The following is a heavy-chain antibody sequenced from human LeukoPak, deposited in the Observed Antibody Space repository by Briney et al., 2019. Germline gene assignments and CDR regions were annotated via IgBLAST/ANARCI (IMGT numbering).Heavy chain of an antibody. CDR2: MNPNSGNT. J-gene: IGHJ6*02. D-gene: IGHD2-2*01. CDR1: GYTFTSYD. Sequence: ASVKVSCKASGYTFTSYDINWVRQATGQGLEWMGWMNPNSGNTGYAQKFQGRVTMTRNTSISTAYMELSSLRSEDTAVYYRARADIVVVPAATDPYYYYGMDVWGQGTTVTVSS. CDR3: ARADIVVVPAATDPYYYYGMDV. V-gene: IGHV1-8*01.